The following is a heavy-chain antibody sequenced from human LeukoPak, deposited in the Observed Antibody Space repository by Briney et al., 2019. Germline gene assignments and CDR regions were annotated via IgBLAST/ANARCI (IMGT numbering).Heavy chain of an antibody. Sequence: GSLRLSCAPSAFTFSNYWMSWVRQAPGPGLEWVANINQDGSEERYLDSVKGRFTISRDNAKNSLYLQMNSLRDEDTAVYYCVRESEYCSSTSCYIDYWGQGTLVTVSS. CDR1: AFTFSNYW. D-gene: IGHD2-2*02. CDR2: INQDGSEE. CDR3: VRESEYCSSTSCYIDY. V-gene: IGHV3-7*01. J-gene: IGHJ4*02.